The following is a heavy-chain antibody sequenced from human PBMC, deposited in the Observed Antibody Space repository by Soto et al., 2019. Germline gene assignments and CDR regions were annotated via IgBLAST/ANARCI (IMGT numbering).Heavy chain of an antibody. CDR2: INHLETT. CDR3: DRGGGFDYFDH. Sequence: SETLSLTCTVSGASITYGAYSWSWIRQTPGKALEWIGYINHLETTFYNPSFESRLTLSIDRTKNQFSLNLKSMSAADRAVYFGDRGGGFDYFDHCGQGIRVIVSS. J-gene: IGHJ4*02. V-gene: IGHV4-30-2*01. D-gene: IGHD3-10*01. CDR1: GASITYGAYS.